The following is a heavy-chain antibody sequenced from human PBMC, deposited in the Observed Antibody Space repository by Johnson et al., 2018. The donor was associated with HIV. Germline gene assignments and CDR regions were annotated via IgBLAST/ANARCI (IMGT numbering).Heavy chain of an antibody. CDR1: GFTFSTNW. D-gene: IGHD3-10*01. V-gene: IGHV3-74*02. CDR2: INSDGSST. Sequence: MLLVESGGGVVQPGGSLRLSCVGSGFTFSTNWMHWVRQAPGKGLVWVSRINSDGSSTSYAESVKGRFTISRDNAKNTLYLQMDSLGAEDTAVYYCARVQLLADDVFNICGQGTMVTVSS. CDR3: ARVQLLADDVFNI. J-gene: IGHJ3*02.